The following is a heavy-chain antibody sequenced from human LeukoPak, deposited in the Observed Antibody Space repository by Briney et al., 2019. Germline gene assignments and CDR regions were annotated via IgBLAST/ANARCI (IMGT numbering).Heavy chain of an antibody. D-gene: IGHD2-15*01. CDR1: GFTFSNYT. Sequence: GGSLRLSCAASGFTFSNYTMSWVRQAPGKGLEWVSAINNSGGGTYYADSVKGRFTISRDNSKNTLYLQMNSLRAEDTAVYYCVLKVRFDYWGQGALVTVSS. V-gene: IGHV3-23*01. J-gene: IGHJ4*02. CDR2: INNSGGGT. CDR3: VLKVRFDY.